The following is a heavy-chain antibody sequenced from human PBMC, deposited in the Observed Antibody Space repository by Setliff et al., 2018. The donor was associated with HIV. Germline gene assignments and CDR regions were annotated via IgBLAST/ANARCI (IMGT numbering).Heavy chain of an antibody. Sequence: GSLRLSCAASGFTFSKYSMNWVRQAPGKGLEWVSYIGSSGSTIYYADSVKGRFTSSRDNARNSLFLQMNSLRAEDTAVYYCARLREYYYYGMDVWGQGTTVTVSS. CDR1: GFTFSKYS. CDR2: IGSSGSTI. V-gene: IGHV3-48*01. J-gene: IGHJ6*02. CDR3: ARLREYYYYGMDV.